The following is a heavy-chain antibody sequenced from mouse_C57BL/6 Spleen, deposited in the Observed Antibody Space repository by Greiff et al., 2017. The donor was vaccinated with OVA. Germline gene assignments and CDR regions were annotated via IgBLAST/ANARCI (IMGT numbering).Heavy chain of an antibody. CDR3: ASLIYDVYY. CDR1: GFTFSSYA. D-gene: IGHD2-3*01. CDR2: ISDGGSYT. J-gene: IGHJ2*01. V-gene: IGHV5-4*03. Sequence: EVKLVESGGGLVKPGGSLKLSCAASGFTFSSYAMSWVRQTPEKRLEWVATISDGGSYTYYPDNVKGRFTISRDNAKNNLYLQMSHLKSEDTAMYYCASLIYDVYYWGQSATLTVSS.